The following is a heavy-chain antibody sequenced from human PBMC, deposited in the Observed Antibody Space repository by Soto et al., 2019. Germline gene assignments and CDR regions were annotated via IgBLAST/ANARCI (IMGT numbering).Heavy chain of an antibody. Sequence: QVQLLESGGGVVQPGKSLRLSCEESGITFKTYGMHWVRQAPGKGLEWVAGSWDDGDDVYYADSVKGRFTISRDNSKTTPVLQMNNLRVEDTAVYYCARVVGYYGLGTIPLDQWGQGTLVTVSS. CDR2: SWDDGDDV. D-gene: IGHD3-10*01. CDR1: GITFKTYG. V-gene: IGHV3-33*01. J-gene: IGHJ4*02. CDR3: ARVVGYYGLGTIPLDQ.